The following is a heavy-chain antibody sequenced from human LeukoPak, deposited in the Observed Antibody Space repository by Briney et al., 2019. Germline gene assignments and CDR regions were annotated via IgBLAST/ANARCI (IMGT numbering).Heavy chain of an antibody. CDR2: ISGSGGST. CDR3: ANFAAREGLGQYYDFWSGYQEPRNWFDP. V-gene: IGHV3-23*01. Sequence: PGGSLRLSCAASGFTFGSYAMSWVRQAPGKGLEWVSAISGSGGSTYYADSVKGRFTISRDNSKNTLYLQMNSLRAEDTAVYYCANFAAREGLGQYYDFWSGYQEPRNWFDPWGQGTLVTVSS. CDR1: GFTFGSYA. J-gene: IGHJ5*02. D-gene: IGHD3-3*01.